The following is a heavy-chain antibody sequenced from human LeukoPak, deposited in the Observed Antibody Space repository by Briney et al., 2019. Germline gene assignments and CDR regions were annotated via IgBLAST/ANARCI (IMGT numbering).Heavy chain of an antibody. CDR3: ARGGDIVATINYFDY. D-gene: IGHD5-12*01. J-gene: IGHJ4*02. CDR1: GFTFSSYG. CDR2: IWYDGSNK. V-gene: IGHV3-33*01. Sequence: GGSLRLSCAASGFTFSSYGMHWVRQAPGKGLEWVAVIWYDGSNKYYADSVKGRFTISRDNSKNTLYLQMNSLRAEDTAVYYCARGGDIVATINYFDYWGQGTLVTVSS.